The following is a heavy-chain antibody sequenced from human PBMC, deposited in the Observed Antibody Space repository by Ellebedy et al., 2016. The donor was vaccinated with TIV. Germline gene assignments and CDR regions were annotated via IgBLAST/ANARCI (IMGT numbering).Heavy chain of an antibody. V-gene: IGHV4-59*01. CDR3: ERWGDTGRPSLKAFDI. J-gene: IGHJ3*02. CDR1: GGSINSYY. Sequence: MPSETLSLTCTFSGGSINSYYLNWIRQPPGKVLEWIGFGHHSGNTYYNPSLKSRVTISVDTSKNQFSLRLNSVTAADTAVYYCERWGDTGRPSLKAFDIWGKGKMVTVSS. D-gene: IGHD6-6*01. CDR2: GHHSGNT.